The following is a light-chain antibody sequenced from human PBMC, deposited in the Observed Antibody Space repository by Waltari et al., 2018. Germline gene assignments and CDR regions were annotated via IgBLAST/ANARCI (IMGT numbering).Light chain of an antibody. CDR3: QQYSNTPLT. J-gene: IGKJ4*01. V-gene: IGKV4-1*01. Sequence: DIVMTQSPDSLAVSLCSRATITCKSPRSVLFTSDNRNCLAWYQQKPGQPPKVPNYWASNRESGIPDRFSASGSGTDFSLTITSLQAEDVAVYYWQQYSNTPLTFGGGTRVEIK. CDR2: WAS. CDR1: RSVLFTSDNRNC.